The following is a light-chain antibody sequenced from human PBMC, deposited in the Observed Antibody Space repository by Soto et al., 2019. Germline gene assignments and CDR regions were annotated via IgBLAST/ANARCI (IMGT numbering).Light chain of an antibody. CDR1: QSVSNTY. Sequence: EIVLTQSPGTLSLSPGERATLSCRASQSVSNTYLAWYQHKPGQAPRLLIYGASDRATGIPDRFSGSGSVTDFTLTISSLDPEDFALYSCQQYGTSPVTFGQGTKLEIK. J-gene: IGKJ2*01. CDR3: QQYGTSPVT. CDR2: GAS. V-gene: IGKV3-20*01.